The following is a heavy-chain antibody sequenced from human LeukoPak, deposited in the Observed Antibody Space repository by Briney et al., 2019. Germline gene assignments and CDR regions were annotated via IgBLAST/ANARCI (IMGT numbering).Heavy chain of an antibody. CDR1: GFTFNSYG. CDR2: ISGSGGST. CDR3: AKDHQYSSSWLSLYYFDY. V-gene: IGHV3-23*01. D-gene: IGHD6-13*01. J-gene: IGHJ4*02. Sequence: PGGSLRLSCAASGFTFNSYGMSWVRQAPGKGLEWVSAISGSGGSTYYADSVKGRFTISRDNSKNTLYLQMNSLRAEDTAVYYCAKDHQYSSSWLSLYYFDYWGQGTLVTVSS.